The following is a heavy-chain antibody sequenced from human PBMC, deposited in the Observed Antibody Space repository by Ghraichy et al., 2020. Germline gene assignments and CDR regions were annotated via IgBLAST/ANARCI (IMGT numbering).Heavy chain of an antibody. D-gene: IGHD1-26*01. V-gene: IGHV4-38-2*02. J-gene: IGHJ4*02. CDR2: IFHSGST. Sequence: SETLSLTCTVSGYSISSGYYWGWIRQPPGKGLEWIGSIFHSGSTYYNPSLKSRVTISVDTPKNQFSLRLSSVTAADTAVYYCARVEVGATSLFDYWGQGTLVTVSS. CDR1: GYSISSGYY. CDR3: ARVEVGATSLFDY.